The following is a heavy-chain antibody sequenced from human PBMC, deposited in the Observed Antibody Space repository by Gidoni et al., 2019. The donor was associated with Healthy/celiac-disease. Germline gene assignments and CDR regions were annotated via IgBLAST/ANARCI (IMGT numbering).Heavy chain of an antibody. V-gene: IGHV4-39*01. J-gene: IGHJ4*02. D-gene: IGHD2-21*02. CDR2: IYYSGST. CDR3: ARHVWDPRMSAGDYGGNSDFN. Sequence: QLQLQESGPGLVKPSETLSLTCTVSGGSISSSSYYWGWIRQPPGKGLGWIGSIYYSGSTYYNPSLKSRVTISVDTSKNQFSLKLSSVTAADTAVYYCARHVWDPRMSAGDYGGNSDFNWGQGTLVTVSS. CDR1: GGSISSSSYY.